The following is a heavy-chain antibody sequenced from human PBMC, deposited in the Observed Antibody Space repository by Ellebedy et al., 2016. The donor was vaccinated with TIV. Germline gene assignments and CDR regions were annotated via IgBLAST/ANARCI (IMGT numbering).Heavy chain of an antibody. V-gene: IGHV3-48*04. J-gene: IGHJ4*02. CDR2: VSGSGKTT. CDR1: GSTFSTYS. Sequence: GESLKISCTASGSTFSTYSMNWVRQAPGTGLEWVSYVSGSGKTTYYTDSVKGRFTISRENSKNTLDLQMNSLRVEDTAVYYCVKGGYDRSGYYAPPVECWGQGTLVTVSS. CDR3: VKGGYDRSGYYAPPVEC. D-gene: IGHD3-22*01.